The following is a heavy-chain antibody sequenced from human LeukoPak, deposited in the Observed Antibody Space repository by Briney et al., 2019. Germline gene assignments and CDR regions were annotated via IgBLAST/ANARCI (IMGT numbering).Heavy chain of an antibody. Sequence: GGSLRLSCAASGFTFINAYMSWARQAPGKGLEWVGRIKSKTDGGTTEYAAPVKGRFTISRDDSKDTLYLQMNSLKTEDTAVYYCATGCTYTNRPDYWGLGTLVTVSS. V-gene: IGHV3-15*01. CDR1: GFTFINAY. D-gene: IGHD5-18*01. CDR3: ATGCTYTNRPDY. J-gene: IGHJ4*02. CDR2: IKSKTDGGTT.